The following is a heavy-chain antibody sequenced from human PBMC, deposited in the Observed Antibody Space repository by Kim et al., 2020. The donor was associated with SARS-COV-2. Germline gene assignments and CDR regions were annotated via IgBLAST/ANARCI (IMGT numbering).Heavy chain of an antibody. V-gene: IGHV3-48*02. CDR1: GFTFSSYS. J-gene: IGHJ6*02. CDR2: ISSSSSTI. D-gene: IGHD6-13*01. CDR3: ARETWQQQLVPYYYYGMDV. Sequence: GGSLRLSCAASGFTFSSYSMNWVRQAPGKGLEWVSYISSSSSTIYYADSVKGRFTISRDNAKNSLYLQMNSLRDEDTAVYYCARETWQQQLVPYYYYGMDVWGQGTTVTVSS.